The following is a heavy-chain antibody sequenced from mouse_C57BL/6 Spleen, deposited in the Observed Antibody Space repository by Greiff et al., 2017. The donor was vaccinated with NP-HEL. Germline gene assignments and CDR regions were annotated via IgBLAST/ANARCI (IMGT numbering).Heavy chain of an antibody. J-gene: IGHJ4*01. CDR1: GYAFSSSW. Sequence: VQRVESGPELVKPGASVKISCKASGYAFSSSWMNWVKQRPGKGLEWIGRIYPGDGDTNYNGKFKGKATLTADKSSSTAYMQLSSLTSEDSAVYFCARRRDPLYAMDYWGQGTSVTVSS. CDR3: ARRRDPLYAMDY. V-gene: IGHV1-82*01. CDR2: IYPGDGDT. D-gene: IGHD3-3*01.